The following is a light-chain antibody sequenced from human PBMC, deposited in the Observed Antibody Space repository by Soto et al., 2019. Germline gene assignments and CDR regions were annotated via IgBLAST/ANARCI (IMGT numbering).Light chain of an antibody. Sequence: QSVLTQPPSASGSPGQSVTISCTGTSSDVGGYNYVSWYQHHPGKAPKLIIYEVYKRPSGVPDRFSGSKSGNTAALTVSGLQAEDEADYYCSSYVGSYVFGTGTKVTVL. V-gene: IGLV2-8*01. CDR1: SSDVGGYNY. J-gene: IGLJ1*01. CDR2: EVY. CDR3: SSYVGSYV.